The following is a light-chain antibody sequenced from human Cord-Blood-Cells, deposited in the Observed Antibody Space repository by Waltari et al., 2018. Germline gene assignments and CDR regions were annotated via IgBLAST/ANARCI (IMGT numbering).Light chain of an antibody. CDR3: SSYTSSSTWV. V-gene: IGLV2-14*01. J-gene: IGLJ3*02. Sequence: QSALTQPASVSGSPGQSITISCTGTSSDVGGYNYVSWYQQHPGKAPNLMIYDVSQRPSGVANRFSGSKSGTTASLTISGLQAEDEADYYCSSYTSSSTWVFGGGTKLTVL. CDR2: DVS. CDR1: SSDVGGYNY.